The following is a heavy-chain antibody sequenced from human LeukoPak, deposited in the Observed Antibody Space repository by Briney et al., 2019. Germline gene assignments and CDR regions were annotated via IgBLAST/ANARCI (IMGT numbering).Heavy chain of an antibody. V-gene: IGHV5-10-1*01. D-gene: IGHD3-10*01. CDR3: ATLRFYYGSGSFDP. CDR1: GYRSTNYW. CDR2: IDPSDSYT. J-gene: IGHJ5*02. Sequence: GESLRISCKGSGYRSTNYWITWVRQMPGKGLEWMGRIDPSDSYTNYSPSFQGHVTISADKSISTAYLQWSSLKASDTAMYYCATLRFYYGSGSFDPWGQGTLVTVAS.